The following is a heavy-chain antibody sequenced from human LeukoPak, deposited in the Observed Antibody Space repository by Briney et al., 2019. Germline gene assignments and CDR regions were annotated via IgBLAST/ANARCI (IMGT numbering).Heavy chain of an antibody. Sequence: GGSLRLSCAASGFTFSSYEMNWVRQAPGKGLEWVSYISSSGGTIYYADSVKGRFTISRDNAKNSLYLQMNSLRAEDTAVYYCARDLGGGYDPTNYYFDYWGQGTLVTVSS. D-gene: IGHD5-12*01. CDR2: ISSSGGTI. J-gene: IGHJ4*02. CDR3: ARDLGGGYDPTNYYFDY. CDR1: GFTFSSYE. V-gene: IGHV3-48*03.